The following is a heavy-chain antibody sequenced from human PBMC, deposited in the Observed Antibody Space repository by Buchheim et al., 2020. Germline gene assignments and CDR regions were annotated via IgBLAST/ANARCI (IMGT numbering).Heavy chain of an antibody. CDR3: ARRITIFGVVIIPRAFDI. Sequence: QVQLQQWGAVLLKPSETLSLTCAVYGGSFSGYYWSWIRQPPGKGLEWIGEINHSGSTNYNPSLKSRVTISVDTSKNQFSLKLSSVTAADTAVYYCARRITIFGVVIIPRAFDIWGQGT. CDR1: GGSFSGYY. V-gene: IGHV4-34*01. J-gene: IGHJ3*02. D-gene: IGHD3-3*01. CDR2: INHSGST.